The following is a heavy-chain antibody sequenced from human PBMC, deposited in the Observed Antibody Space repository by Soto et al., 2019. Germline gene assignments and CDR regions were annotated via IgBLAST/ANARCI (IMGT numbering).Heavy chain of an antibody. D-gene: IGHD4-17*01. V-gene: IGHV4-30-4*01. CDR3: ARASTVTTGAKFDS. Sequence: PSETLSLTCTVSGASINSDDYYWSWIRQPPGKGLEWIGYISHSGNTYYSPSLQSRVAISVDTSRNQFSLRLNSVTAADTAVYYWARASTVTTGAKFDSWGQGALVTVSS. CDR1: GASINSDDYY. J-gene: IGHJ4*02. CDR2: ISHSGNT.